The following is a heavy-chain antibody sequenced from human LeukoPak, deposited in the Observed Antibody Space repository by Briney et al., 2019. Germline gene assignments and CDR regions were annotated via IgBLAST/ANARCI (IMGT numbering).Heavy chain of an antibody. D-gene: IGHD3-10*01. Sequence: GGSLRLSCAASGFTFSSYRMNWVRQAPGKGLEWVSSISSSGTYIYYADSMKGRVTISRDNAKTSLYLQINSLRAEDTAVYYCARDSYWLGGTIGAFDIWGQGTMVTVSS. V-gene: IGHV3-21*01. CDR3: ARDSYWLGGTIGAFDI. J-gene: IGHJ3*02. CDR1: GFTFSSYR. CDR2: ISSSGTYI.